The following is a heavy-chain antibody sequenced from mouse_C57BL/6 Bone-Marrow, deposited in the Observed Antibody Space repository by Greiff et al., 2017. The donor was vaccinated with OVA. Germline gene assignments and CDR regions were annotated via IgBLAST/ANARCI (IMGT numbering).Heavy chain of an antibody. V-gene: IGHV2-9-1*01. CDR3: SLLWYGSSYNAMDY. Sequence: QVQLKESGPGLVAPSQSLSITCTVSGFSLTSYAISWVRQPPGKGLAWLGVIWTGGGTNYNSALKSRLSISKDNSKSQVFLKMNSLQTDDTARYYCSLLWYGSSYNAMDYWGQGTSVTVSS. CDR2: IWTGGGT. CDR1: GFSLTSYA. D-gene: IGHD1-1*01. J-gene: IGHJ4*01.